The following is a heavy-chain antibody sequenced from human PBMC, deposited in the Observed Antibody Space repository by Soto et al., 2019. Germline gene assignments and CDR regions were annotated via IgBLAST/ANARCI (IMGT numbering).Heavy chain of an antibody. CDR3: ARGHSRGYYDSSGYYPFDY. V-gene: IGHV1-69*13. D-gene: IGHD3-22*01. CDR1: GGTFSSYA. CDR2: IIPIFGTA. J-gene: IGHJ4*02. Sequence: ASVKVSFKASGGTFSSYAISWVRQAPGQGLEWMGGIIPIFGTANYAQKFQGRVTITADESTSTAYMELSSLRSEDTAVYYCARGHSRGYYDSSGYYPFDYWGQGTLVTVSS.